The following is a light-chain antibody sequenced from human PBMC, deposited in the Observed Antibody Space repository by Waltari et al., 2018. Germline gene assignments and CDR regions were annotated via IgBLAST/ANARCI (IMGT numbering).Light chain of an antibody. CDR3: QQRANSPIT. CDR2: DAS. CDR1: QSISHY. V-gene: IGKV3-11*01. Sequence: ELVLTQSPATLSLSPGERATLSCKASQSISHYLAWYQQKPGHTPRLLIFDASNRATGIPARFSGRGSGTDFTLTISSLEPEDFAVYYCQQRANSPITFGPGTTVDIK. J-gene: IGKJ3*01.